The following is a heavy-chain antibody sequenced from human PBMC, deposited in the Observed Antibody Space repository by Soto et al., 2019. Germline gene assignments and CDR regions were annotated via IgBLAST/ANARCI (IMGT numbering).Heavy chain of an antibody. CDR1: GFTFSSYG. Sequence: QVQLVESGGGVVQPGRSLRLSCAASGFTFSSYGMHWVRQAPGKGLEWVAVISYDGSNKYYADSVKGRFTISRDNSKNSAYLQMNSLRAEDTAVYYCAKEEVVVIDYWGQGTLVTVSP. CDR3: AKEEVVVIDY. V-gene: IGHV3-30*18. J-gene: IGHJ4*02. D-gene: IGHD3-22*01. CDR2: ISYDGSNK.